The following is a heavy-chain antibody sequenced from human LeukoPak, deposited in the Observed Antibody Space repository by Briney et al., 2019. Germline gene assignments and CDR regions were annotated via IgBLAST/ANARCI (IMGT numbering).Heavy chain of an antibody. CDR2: ISASNGYT. CDR3: ARDRVIRAFDF. Sequence: ASVKVSCKASGYTFTSYDINWVRQATGQGLEWMGRISASNGYTNYAQKVQGRVTMTTDTSTSTAYMELRSLRSDDTAVYYCARDRVIRAFDFWGQGTMVTVSS. V-gene: IGHV1-18*01. J-gene: IGHJ3*01. CDR1: GYTFTSYD.